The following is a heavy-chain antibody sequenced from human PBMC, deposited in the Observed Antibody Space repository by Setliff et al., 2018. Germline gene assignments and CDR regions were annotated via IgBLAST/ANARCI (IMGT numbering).Heavy chain of an antibody. CDR3: ARDLGCSGGSCYLDHYYGMDV. CDR1: GFTFSGYY. V-gene: IGHV3-21*01. CDR2: ISTSGTYI. Sequence: PGGSLRLSCAASGFTFSGYYMQWVRQAPGKGLEWVSSISTSGTYIYYADSVKGRFTISRDNAKNSLYLQMNSLRAEDTAVYYCARDLGCSGGSCYLDHYYGMDVWGQGTTVTVSS. J-gene: IGHJ6*02. D-gene: IGHD2-15*01.